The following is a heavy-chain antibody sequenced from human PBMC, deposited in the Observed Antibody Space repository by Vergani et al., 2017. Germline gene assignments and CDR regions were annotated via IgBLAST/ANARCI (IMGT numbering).Heavy chain of an antibody. CDR1: GGSISSGGYY. J-gene: IGHJ4*02. Sequence: QVQLQESGPGLVKPSQTLSLTCTVSGGSISSGGYYWSWIRQHPGKGLGWIGYIYYSGSTYYNPTLKSRVTISVDTSKNQFSLKLSSVTAADTAVYYCARGPYYYGSGSYYTAPFDYWGQGTLVTVSS. D-gene: IGHD3-10*01. CDR3: ARGPYYYGSGSYYTAPFDY. V-gene: IGHV4-31*03. CDR2: IYYSGST.